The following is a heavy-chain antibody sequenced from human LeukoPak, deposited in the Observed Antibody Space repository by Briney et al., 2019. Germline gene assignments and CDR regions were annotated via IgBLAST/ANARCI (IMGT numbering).Heavy chain of an antibody. CDR2: NSSSSSYT. D-gene: IGHD3-9*01. Sequence: GGSLRISRAASGFTFSYYYMSWIRQAPGKGLAWVSYNSSSSSYTTYADSVKGRFTIPRDNAKNSLYLQMNSLRAEDTAVYYCARGGYYDILTGLNWFDPWGQGTLVTVSS. V-gene: IGHV3-11*06. CDR3: ARGGYYDILTGLNWFDP. CDR1: GFTFSYYY. J-gene: IGHJ5*02.